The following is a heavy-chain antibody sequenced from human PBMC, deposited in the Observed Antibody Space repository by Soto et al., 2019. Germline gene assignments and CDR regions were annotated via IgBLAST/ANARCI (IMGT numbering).Heavy chain of an antibody. D-gene: IGHD3-9*01. CDR3: ARHFGNDILFWGMDV. J-gene: IGHJ6*02. Sequence: PSETLSLTCTVSGGSISSSNYYWGWIRQPPGKGLEWIGSMYYSGSTYYNPSLKSRVTISVDTSKNQFSLKLSSVTAADTAVYYCARHFGNDILFWGMDVWGQGTTVTVSS. V-gene: IGHV4-39*01. CDR2: MYYSGST. CDR1: GGSISSSNYY.